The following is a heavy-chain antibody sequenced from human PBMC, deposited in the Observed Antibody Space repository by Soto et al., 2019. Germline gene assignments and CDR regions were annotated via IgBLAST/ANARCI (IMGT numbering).Heavy chain of an antibody. CDR2: ISYDGSNK. D-gene: IGHD3-16*01. Sequence: VQLVESGGGVVQPGRSLRLSCAASGFTFSSYGMHWVRQAPGKGLEWVAVISYDGSNKYYADSVKGRFTISRDNSKNTLYLQMNSLRAEDTAVYYCAKDPTWGTLDYWGQGTLVTVSS. V-gene: IGHV3-30*18. CDR3: AKDPTWGTLDY. CDR1: GFTFSSYG. J-gene: IGHJ4*02.